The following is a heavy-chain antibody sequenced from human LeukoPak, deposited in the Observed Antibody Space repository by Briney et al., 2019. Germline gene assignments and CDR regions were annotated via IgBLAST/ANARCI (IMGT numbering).Heavy chain of an antibody. J-gene: IGHJ4*02. CDR3: ARDSYYDSSLDY. CDR2: ISSSGSTI. Sequence: PGGSLRLSCAASGFTFSSYAMSWIRQAPVKGLEWVSYISSSGSTIYYADSVKGRFTISRDNAKNSLYLQMNSLRAEDTAVYYCARDSYYDSSLDYWGQGTLVTVSS. CDR1: GFTFSSYA. D-gene: IGHD3-22*01. V-gene: IGHV3-11*01.